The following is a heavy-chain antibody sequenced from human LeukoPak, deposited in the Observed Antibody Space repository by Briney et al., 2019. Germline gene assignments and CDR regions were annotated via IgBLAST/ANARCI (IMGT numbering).Heavy chain of an antibody. Sequence: PGRSLRLSCAASGFTFSDCSMHWVRQAPGKGLEWVAVISYDGITKYYADSVKGRFTISRENSKSTLYLQMNSLRGEDTAVYYCASGPLTGTTNYWGQGTLVTVSS. D-gene: IGHD1-7*01. V-gene: IGHV3-30-3*01. CDR1: GFTFSDCS. CDR3: ASGPLTGTTNY. CDR2: ISYDGITK. J-gene: IGHJ4*02.